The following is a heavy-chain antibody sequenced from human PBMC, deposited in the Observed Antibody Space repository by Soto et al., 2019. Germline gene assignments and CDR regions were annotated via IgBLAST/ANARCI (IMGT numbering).Heavy chain of an antibody. D-gene: IGHD6-13*01. CDR2: IIPIFGTA. J-gene: IGHJ4*02. V-gene: IGHV1-69*13. CDR3: ARSQDGIAAGILDY. CDR1: GGTFSSYA. Sequence: SVKVSFKASGGTFSSYASSWLRQAHGQGLEWMGGIIPIFGTANYAQKFQGRVTITADESTSTAYMELSSLRSEDTAVYYCARSQDGIAAGILDYWGQGTLVTVSS.